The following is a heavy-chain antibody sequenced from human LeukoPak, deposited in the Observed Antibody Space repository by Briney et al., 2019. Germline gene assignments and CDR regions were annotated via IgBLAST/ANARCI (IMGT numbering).Heavy chain of an antibody. CDR2: IDGSGDDT. CDR1: GFTFSSYE. D-gene: IGHD3-9*01. V-gene: IGHV3-23*01. J-gene: IGHJ4*02. Sequence: GGSLRLSCAASGFTFSSYEMTWVRQAPGKGLEWVAAIDGSGDDTYYAESVKGRFTISRDNSQNTLFLQVNSLRAEDTAVYYCARDLRGSIVRYFDYWGQGTLVTVSS. CDR3: ARDLRGSIVRYFDY.